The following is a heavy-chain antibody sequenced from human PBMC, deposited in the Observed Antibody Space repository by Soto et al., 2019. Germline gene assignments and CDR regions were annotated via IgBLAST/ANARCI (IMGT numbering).Heavy chain of an antibody. CDR2: IFSNDEK. CDR1: GFSLSNARMG. CDR3: ARIVEMATYFDY. J-gene: IGHJ4*02. D-gene: IGHD5-12*01. Sequence: QVTLKESGPVLVNPTETLTLTCTVSGFSLSNARMGVSWIRQPPGKALEWLAHIFSNDEKSYSTSLKSRLTISKDTSKSQVVLTMTNMDPVDTATYYCARIVEMATYFDYWGQGTLVTVSS. V-gene: IGHV2-26*01.